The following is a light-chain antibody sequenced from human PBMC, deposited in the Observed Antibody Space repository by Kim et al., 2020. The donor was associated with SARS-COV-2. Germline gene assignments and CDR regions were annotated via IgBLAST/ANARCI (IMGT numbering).Light chain of an antibody. CDR3: QQYNSYSPWT. Sequence: SVGDRVPITCRASQSSSSWLAWYPQTPGKAPKLLIYKASSLESGVPSRFSGSGSGTEFTLTISSLQPADFATYLCQQYNSYSPWTIGQGTKVDIK. CDR2: KAS. V-gene: IGKV1-5*03. CDR1: QSSSSW. J-gene: IGKJ1*01.